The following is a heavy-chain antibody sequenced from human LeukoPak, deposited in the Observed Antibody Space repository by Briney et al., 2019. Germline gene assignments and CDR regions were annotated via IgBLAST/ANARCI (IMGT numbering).Heavy chain of an antibody. CDR2: IRSKGHSYAT. CDR1: GFTVSASP. CDR3: ARRVGDSYFYGMDL. D-gene: IGHD5/OR15-5a*01. Sequence: PGGSLRLSCAASGFTVSASPIHWVRQAPGKGLEWVGRIRSKGHSYATTCAESLKGRCTVSRDDSENTAYLQMDSLKTEDTAVYYCARRVGDSYFYGMDLWGQGTPVTVSS. V-gene: IGHV3-73*01. J-gene: IGHJ6*02.